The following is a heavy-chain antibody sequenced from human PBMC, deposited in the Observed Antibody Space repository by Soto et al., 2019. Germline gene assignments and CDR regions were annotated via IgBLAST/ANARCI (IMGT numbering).Heavy chain of an antibody. CDR2: IYYSGTT. D-gene: IGHD3-10*01. CDR1: SGSISSSSYY. Sequence: SSETLSLTCTVSSGSISSSSYYWVWIRQPPGKGLEWIGSIYYSGTTYYSPSLKSRVSISADTSKDQFSLKLNSVTAADTAVYYCARLNYGSGNYHFDYWGQGTLVTVSS. CDR3: ARLNYGSGNYHFDY. J-gene: IGHJ4*02. V-gene: IGHV4-39*01.